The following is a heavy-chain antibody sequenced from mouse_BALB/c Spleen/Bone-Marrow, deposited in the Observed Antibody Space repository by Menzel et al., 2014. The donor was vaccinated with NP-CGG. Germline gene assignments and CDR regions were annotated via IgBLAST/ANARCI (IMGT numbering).Heavy chain of an antibody. V-gene: IGHV4-1*02. Sequence: EVQLQESGGGLVQPGGSLKLSCAVSGCDFRGYWMSWVRQAPGRGLEWIGEINPESSTVNYTPSLKDKFSISRNNAKNTLYLQMSKVRSEDTALYYCARHYYYGYVDYWGQGTLVTVSS. J-gene: IGHJ4*01. CDR1: GCDFRGYW. D-gene: IGHD1-2*01. CDR2: INPESSTV. CDR3: ARHYYYGYVDY.